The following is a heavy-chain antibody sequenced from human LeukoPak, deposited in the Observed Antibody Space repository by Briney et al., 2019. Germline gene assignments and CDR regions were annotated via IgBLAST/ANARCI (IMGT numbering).Heavy chain of an antibody. V-gene: IGHV4-4*07. CDR2: IYGSGIT. Sequence: SETLSLTCTVSGGSIISNYWSWLRQSAGTGLEWIGRIYGSGITDYNPSLKSRVTMSLDTSRKQFSLRLTSVTAADTAVYYCARLKFYDSTGYPPGYYMDVWGKGTTVSVFS. CDR1: GGSIISNY. CDR3: ARLKFYDSTGYPPGYYMDV. D-gene: IGHD3-22*01. J-gene: IGHJ6*03.